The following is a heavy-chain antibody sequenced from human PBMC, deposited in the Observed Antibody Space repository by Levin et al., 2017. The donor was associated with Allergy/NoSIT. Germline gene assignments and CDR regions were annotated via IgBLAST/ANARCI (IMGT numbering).Heavy chain of an antibody. CDR3: ARARTLGRAAAAPRYYYGMDV. Sequence: PSETLSLTCAVYGGSFSGYYWSWIRQPPGKGLEWIGEINHSGSTNYNPSLKSRVTISVDTSKNQFSLKLSSVTAADTAVYYCARARTLGRAAAAPRYYYGMDVWGQGTTVTVSS. J-gene: IGHJ6*02. CDR1: GGSFSGYY. V-gene: IGHV4-34*01. D-gene: IGHD6-13*01. CDR2: INHSGST.